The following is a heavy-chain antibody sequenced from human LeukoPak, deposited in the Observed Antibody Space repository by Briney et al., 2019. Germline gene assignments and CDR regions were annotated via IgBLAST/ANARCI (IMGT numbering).Heavy chain of an antibody. J-gene: IGHJ4*01. D-gene: IGHD5-12*01. V-gene: IGHV4-59*08. CDR2: IYYSGTT. Sequence: SETLSLTCTVSGGSISSYYWSWIRQPPGKGLEWIGYIYYSGTTNYNPSLKSRVTISVDTSKKQLSLKLSSVTAADTAVYYCARLLYGGYTYDYWGQGILVTVSS. CDR1: GGSISSYY. CDR3: ARLLYGGYTYDY.